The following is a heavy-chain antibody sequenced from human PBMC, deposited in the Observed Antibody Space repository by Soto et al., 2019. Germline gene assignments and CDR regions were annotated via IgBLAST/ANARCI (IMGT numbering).Heavy chain of an antibody. Sequence: PGGSLRLSCAASGFTFSSYGMHWVRQAPGKGLEWVAVIWYYGSNKYYADSVKGRFTISRDNSKNTLYLQMNSLRAEDTAVYYCARDSKNQDTYSNYGPSDYYYYYYMDVWGKGTTVTVSS. V-gene: IGHV3-33*01. CDR2: IWYYGSNK. J-gene: IGHJ6*03. CDR1: GFTFSSYG. D-gene: IGHD4-4*01. CDR3: ARDSKNQDTYSNYGPSDYYYYYYMDV.